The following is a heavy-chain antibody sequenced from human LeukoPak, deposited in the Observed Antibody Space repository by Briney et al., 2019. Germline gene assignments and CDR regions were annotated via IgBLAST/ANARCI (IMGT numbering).Heavy chain of an antibody. V-gene: IGHV1-2*02. D-gene: IGHD2-15*01. CDR1: GYTFTSYG. J-gene: IGHJ4*02. CDR2: INPNSGGT. CDR3: ARGPRYCSGGSCYNADY. Sequence: ASVKVSCKASGYTFTSYGISWVRQAPGQGLEWMGWINPNSGGTNYAQKFQGRVTMTRDTSISTAYMELSRLRSDDTAVYYCARGPRYCSGGSCYNADYWGQGTLVTVSS.